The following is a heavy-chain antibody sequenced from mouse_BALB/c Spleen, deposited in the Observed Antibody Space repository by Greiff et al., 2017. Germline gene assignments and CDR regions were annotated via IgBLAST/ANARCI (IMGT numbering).Heavy chain of an antibody. CDR3: ARRGEVRRGNGPWFAY. Sequence: QVQLQQSGAELVKPGASVKLSCKASGYTFTSYWMHWVKQRPGQGLEWIGEIDPSDSYTNYNQKFKGKATLTVDKSSSTAYMQLSSLTSEDSAVYYCARRGEVRRGNGPWFAYWGQGTLVTVSA. CDR2: IDPSDSYT. J-gene: IGHJ3*01. D-gene: IGHD2-14*01. V-gene: IGHV1-69*02. CDR1: GYTFTSYW.